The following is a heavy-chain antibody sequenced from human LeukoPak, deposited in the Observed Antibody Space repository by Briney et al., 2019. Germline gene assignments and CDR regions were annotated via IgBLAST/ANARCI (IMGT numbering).Heavy chain of an antibody. CDR2: IWYDGSNK. Sequence: PGGSLRLSCAASGFTFSNAWMSWVRQAPGKGLEWVAVIWYDGSNKYYADSVKGRFTISRDNSKNTLYLQMNSLGAEDTAVYYCARAMVRGVTPDYWGQGTLVTVSS. CDR1: GFTFSNAW. J-gene: IGHJ4*02. V-gene: IGHV3-33*08. CDR3: ARAMVRGVTPDY. D-gene: IGHD3-10*01.